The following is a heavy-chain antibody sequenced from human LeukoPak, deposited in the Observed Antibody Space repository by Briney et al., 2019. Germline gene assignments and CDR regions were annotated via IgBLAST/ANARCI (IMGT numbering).Heavy chain of an antibody. D-gene: IGHD2-2*01. Sequence: PGGSLRLSCAASGSTVSSNYMSWVRQAPGKGLEWVSLIYSGGSTYYADSVKGRFTISRDNSKNTLYLQMNSLRAEDTAVYYCARVVYIRTSPPPGWFDPWGQGTLVTVSS. V-gene: IGHV3-53*01. CDR2: IYSGGST. J-gene: IGHJ5*02. CDR1: GSTVSSNY. CDR3: ARVVYIRTSPPPGWFDP.